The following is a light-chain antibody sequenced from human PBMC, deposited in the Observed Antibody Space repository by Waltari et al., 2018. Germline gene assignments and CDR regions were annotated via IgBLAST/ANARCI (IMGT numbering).Light chain of an antibody. CDR2: GAS. CDR1: QSVSNN. J-gene: IGKJ4*01. Sequence: EIVMTQSPATLSVSPGERATLSCRASQSVSNNLAWYQQKPGQGPRFLIYGASTRATGIPDRFSGSGSGTEFTLTISSLQSEDFAVYYCQQYNNRPPVTFGGGTKVEIK. CDR3: QQYNNRPPVT. V-gene: IGKV3-15*01.